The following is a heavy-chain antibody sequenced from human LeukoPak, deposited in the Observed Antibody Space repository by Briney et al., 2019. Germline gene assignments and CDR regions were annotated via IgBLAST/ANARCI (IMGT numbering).Heavy chain of an antibody. Sequence: SETLFLTCAVYGGSFSGYYWRRIRQPPGKGLEWIVEINHSRSTNYNPSLKSRVTISGETSKNQFSLKLSSVTAADTAVYYCARVRRYQLMHALDIWGQGTMVSVAS. D-gene: IGHD2-2*01. CDR3: ARVRRYQLMHALDI. CDR1: GGSFSGYY. J-gene: IGHJ3*02. CDR2: INHSRST. V-gene: IGHV4-34*01.